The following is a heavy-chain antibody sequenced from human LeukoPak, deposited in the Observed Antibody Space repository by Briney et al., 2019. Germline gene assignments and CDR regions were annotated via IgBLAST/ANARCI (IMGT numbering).Heavy chain of an antibody. CDR3: AKDYCSSTSCYPPSYYYMDV. D-gene: IGHD2-2*01. J-gene: IGHJ6*03. CDR1: GFTFSSYG. Sequence: GGSLRLSCAASGFTFSSYGMHWFRQAPGKGLEWVAVIWYDGSNKYYADSVKGRFTISRDNSNNTMYLQMNSLRAEDTAVYYCAKDYCSSTSCYPPSYYYMDVWGKGTTVTVSS. V-gene: IGHV3-33*06. CDR2: IWYDGSNK.